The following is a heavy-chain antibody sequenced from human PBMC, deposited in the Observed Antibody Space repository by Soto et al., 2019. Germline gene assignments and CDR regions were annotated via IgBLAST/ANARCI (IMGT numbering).Heavy chain of an antibody. J-gene: IGHJ4*02. CDR3: ARAHGYYDFWSGYYAPYYFDY. CDR2: IYSGGST. Sequence: GSLRLSCAASGFTVSNNYMSWVRQAPGKGLEWVSVIYSGGSTYYADSVKGRFTISRDNSKNTLYLQMNSLRAEDTAVYYCARAHGYYDFWSGYYAPYYFDYWGQGTLVTVSS. CDR1: GFTVSNNY. V-gene: IGHV3-66*01. D-gene: IGHD3-3*01.